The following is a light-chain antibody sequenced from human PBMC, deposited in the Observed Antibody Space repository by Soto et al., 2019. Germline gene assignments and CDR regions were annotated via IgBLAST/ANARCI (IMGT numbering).Light chain of an antibody. Sequence: EIVLTQSPDTLSLSPGERAKLSCRASQSVSSSNLAWYQQTPGQAPRLLIYGTSNRATGIPDRFSDSGSGTDFTLTISRLEPEDFAVYYCQQYGNSRWTFGQGTKVDIK. V-gene: IGKV3-20*01. CDR1: QSVSSSN. CDR3: QQYGNSRWT. CDR2: GTS. J-gene: IGKJ1*01.